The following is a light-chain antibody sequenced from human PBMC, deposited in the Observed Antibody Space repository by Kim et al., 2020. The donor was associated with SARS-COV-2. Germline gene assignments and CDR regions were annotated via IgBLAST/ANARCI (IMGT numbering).Light chain of an antibody. CDR2: GTS. Sequence: ETVMTQSPATLSVSPGERATLSCKASKSVSSNLAWYQQKPGQAPRLLIYGTSTRATGIPARFSGSGSGTEFTLTISSLQSEDFAVYYCQQYNNWPYTFGQGTKLEI. J-gene: IGKJ2*01. CDR1: KSVSSN. CDR3: QQYNNWPYT. V-gene: IGKV3-15*01.